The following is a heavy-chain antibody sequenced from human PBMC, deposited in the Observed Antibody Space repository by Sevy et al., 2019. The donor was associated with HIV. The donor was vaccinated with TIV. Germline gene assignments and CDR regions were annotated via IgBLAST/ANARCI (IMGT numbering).Heavy chain of an antibody. CDR1: GYSFTSYW. D-gene: IGHD6-13*01. V-gene: IGHV5-51*01. CDR3: ARSLSSSWWGALDY. CDR2: IYPGDSDT. Sequence: GESLKISCKGFGYSFTSYWIGWVRQMPGKGLEWMGIIYPGDSDTRYSPSFQGQVTISADKSMSTAYLQWSSLKASDTAMYYCARSLSSSWWGALDYWGQRTLVTVSS. J-gene: IGHJ4*02.